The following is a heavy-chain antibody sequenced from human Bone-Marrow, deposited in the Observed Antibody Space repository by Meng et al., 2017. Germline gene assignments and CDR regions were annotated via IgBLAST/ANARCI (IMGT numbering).Heavy chain of an antibody. V-gene: IGHV1-2*02. CDR2: INPNSGGT. J-gene: IGHJ4*02. Sequence: ASVKVSCKASGYTFTGYYMHWVRQAPGQGLGWMGWINPNSGGTNYAQKFQGRVTMTRDTSISTAYMELSRLRSDDTAVYYCARTRRSGGVVPAAMDYWGQGTLVTVSS. D-gene: IGHD2-2*01. CDR3: ARTRRSGGVVPAAMDY. CDR1: GYTFTGYY.